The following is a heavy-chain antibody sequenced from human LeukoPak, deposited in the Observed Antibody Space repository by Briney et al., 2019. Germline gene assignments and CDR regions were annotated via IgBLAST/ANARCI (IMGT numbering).Heavy chain of an antibody. D-gene: IGHD2-2*01. J-gene: IGHJ4*02. CDR1: GGSFSGYY. CDR3: ARGRYCSSTSCYLPLDY. CDR2: INHSGST. V-gene: IGHV4-34*01. Sequence: PSETLSLTCAVYGGSFSGYYWSWIRQPPGKGLEWIGEINHSGSTNYNLSLKSRVTISVDTSKNQFSLKLSSVTAADTAVYYCARGRYCSSTSCYLPLDYWGQGTLVTVSS.